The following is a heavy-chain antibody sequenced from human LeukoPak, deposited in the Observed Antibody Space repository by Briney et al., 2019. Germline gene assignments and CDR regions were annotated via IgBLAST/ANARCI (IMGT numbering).Heavy chain of an antibody. D-gene: IGHD3-22*01. J-gene: IGHJ6*03. CDR3: ARTYYYDSSGYYYGCYYYYYMDV. Sequence: KASETLSLTCTVSGGSISSSYWSWIRQPPGKGLEWIGYIYYSGSTNYNPSLKSRVTISVDTSKNQFSLKLSSVTAADTAVYYCARTYYYDSSGYYYGCYYYYYMDVWGKGTTVTVSS. CDR1: GGSISSSY. CDR2: IYYSGST. V-gene: IGHV4-59*12.